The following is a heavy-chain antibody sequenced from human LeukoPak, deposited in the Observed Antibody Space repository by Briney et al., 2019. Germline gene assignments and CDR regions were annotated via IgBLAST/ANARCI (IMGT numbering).Heavy chain of an antibody. V-gene: IGHV1-46*01. CDR2: INPSGGST. Sequence: ASVKVSCKASGYTFTSYYMHWVRQAPGQGLEWMGIINPSGGSTSYAQKFQSRVTMTRDTSTSTVYMELSSLRSEDTAVYYCARDYYGSGTPYSGMLFDPWGQGTLVTVSS. CDR3: ARDYYGSGTPYSGMLFDP. D-gene: IGHD3-10*01. CDR1: GYTFTSYY. J-gene: IGHJ5*02.